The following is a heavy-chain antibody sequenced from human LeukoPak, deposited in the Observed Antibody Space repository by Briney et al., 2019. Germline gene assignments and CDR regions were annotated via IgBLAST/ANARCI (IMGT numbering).Heavy chain of an antibody. Sequence: ASVKVSCKASGYTFTSYDINWVRQATGQGLEWMGWMNPNSGNTGYAQKFQGRVTMTRNTSISTAYMELSSLRSEDTAVYYCARGTIIQCSGGSCYYGMDVWAKGPRSPSP. J-gene: IGHJ6*02. D-gene: IGHD2-15*01. V-gene: IGHV1-8*01. CDR3: ARGTIIQCSGGSCYYGMDV. CDR1: GYTFTSYD. CDR2: MNPNSGNT.